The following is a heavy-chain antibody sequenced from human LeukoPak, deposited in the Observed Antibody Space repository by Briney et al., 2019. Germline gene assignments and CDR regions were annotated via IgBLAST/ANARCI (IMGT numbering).Heavy chain of an antibody. CDR3: ARGYSSSWHLDYFDQ. Sequence: ASVKVSCKASGGTFSSYAISWVRQAPGQGLEWMGGIIPIFGTANYAQKFQGRVTITTDESISTAYMELSSLRSEDTAVYYCARGYSSSWHLDYFDQWGQGTLVTVSS. V-gene: IGHV1-69*05. CDR2: IIPIFGTA. D-gene: IGHD6-13*01. J-gene: IGHJ4*02. CDR1: GGTFSSYA.